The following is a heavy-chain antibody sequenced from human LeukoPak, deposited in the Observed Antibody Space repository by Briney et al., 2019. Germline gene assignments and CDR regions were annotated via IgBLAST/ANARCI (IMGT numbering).Heavy chain of an antibody. J-gene: IGHJ4*02. CDR2: IKQDGSDK. Sequence: EGSQRLSCAASGFPFSSYWMSWVRQAPGKGLEWVANIKQDGSDKYYVDSVKGRFTISRDNARKSLYLQLNSLRADDTAVYYCARLTGTTGFDYWGQGTLVTVSS. V-gene: IGHV3-7*01. CDR3: ARLTGTTGFDY. D-gene: IGHD1-1*01. CDR1: GFPFSSYW.